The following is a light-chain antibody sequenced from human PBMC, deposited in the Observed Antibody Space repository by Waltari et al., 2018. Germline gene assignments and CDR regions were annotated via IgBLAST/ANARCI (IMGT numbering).Light chain of an antibody. CDR3: QVWDTSSAHVV. J-gene: IGLJ3*02. CDR2: NAN. V-gene: IGLV3-21*02. CDR1: NIGSKT. Sequence: SFVLTQPPSVSVAPGQTPSISFAETNIGSKTVHWYHQQPGPAPGLVVYNANDRPSGIPERFSGSNSGNTATLTITRVEGGDEGAYFCQVWDTSSAHVVFGGGTKLTVL.